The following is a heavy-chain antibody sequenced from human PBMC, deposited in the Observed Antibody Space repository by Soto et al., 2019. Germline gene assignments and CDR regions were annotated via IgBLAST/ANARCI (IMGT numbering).Heavy chain of an antibody. D-gene: IGHD6-13*01. CDR1: GGSISSNY. Sequence: SETLSLTCTVSGGSISSNYWTWIRQPPGKGLEWIGYVYNSGSTNYNPSPKSRVTISEDTSKSQFSLKVNSMTAADTAVYYCARYRREAVAGYTLDNWGQGILVTVSS. J-gene: IGHJ4*02. CDR2: VYNSGST. V-gene: IGHV4-59*01. CDR3: ARYRREAVAGYTLDN.